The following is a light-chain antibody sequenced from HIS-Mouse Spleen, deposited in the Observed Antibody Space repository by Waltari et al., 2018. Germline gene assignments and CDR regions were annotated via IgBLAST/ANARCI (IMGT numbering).Light chain of an antibody. CDR2: DVS. CDR3: CSYAGSYPLV. V-gene: IGLV2-11*01. J-gene: IGLJ2*01. Sequence: QSALTQPPSVSGSPGQSVTIPCTGTSSDVGGYNYVPWYQQHPGKAPKLMIYDVSKRPSGVSDRFSGSKSGNTASLTISGLQAEDEADYYCCSYAGSYPLVFGGGTKLTVL. CDR1: SSDVGGYNY.